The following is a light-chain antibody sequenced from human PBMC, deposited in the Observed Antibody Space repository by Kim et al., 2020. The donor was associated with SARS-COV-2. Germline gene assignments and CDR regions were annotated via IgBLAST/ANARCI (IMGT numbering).Light chain of an antibody. CDR1: QSISSY. J-gene: IGKJ2*03. V-gene: IGKV1-39*01. CDR3: QQSYSTPES. Sequence: ASVGDRVTITCRASQSISSYLNWYQQKPGKAPKLLIYAASSLQSGVPSRFSGSGSGTDFTLTISSLQPEDFATYYCQQSYSTPESFGQGTKLEI. CDR2: AAS.